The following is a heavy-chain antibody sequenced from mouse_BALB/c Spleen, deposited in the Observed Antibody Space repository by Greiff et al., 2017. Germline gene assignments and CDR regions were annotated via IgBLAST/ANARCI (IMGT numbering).Heavy chain of an antibody. Sequence: VQLKHSGAELVKPGASVKLSCTASGFNIKDTYMHWVKQRPEQGLEWIGRIDPANGNTKYDPKFQGKATITADTSSNTAYLQLSSLTSEDTAVYYCAPNWDVRFAYWGQGTLVTVSA. J-gene: IGHJ3*01. CDR1: GFNIKDTY. V-gene: IGHV14-3*02. CDR2: IDPANGNT. CDR3: APNWDVRFAY. D-gene: IGHD4-1*02.